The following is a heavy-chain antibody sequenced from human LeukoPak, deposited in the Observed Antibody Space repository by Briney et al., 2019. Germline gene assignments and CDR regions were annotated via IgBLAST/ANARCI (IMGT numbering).Heavy chain of an antibody. D-gene: IGHD6-19*01. CDR1: GYIFTGYY. CDR2: INPDSGDT. Sequence: ASVKVSCKASGYIFTGYYLHWVRQAPGQGLESMGWINPDSGDTNYAQKLQGRVTMTTDTSTSTAYMELRSLRSDDTAVYYCARGIGSGWPYYYYYYMDVWGKGTTVTISS. J-gene: IGHJ6*03. CDR3: ARGIGSGWPYYYYYYMDV. V-gene: IGHV1-2*02.